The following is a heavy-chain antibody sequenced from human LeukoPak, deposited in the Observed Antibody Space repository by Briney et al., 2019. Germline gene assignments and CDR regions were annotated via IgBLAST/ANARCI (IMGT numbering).Heavy chain of an antibody. D-gene: IGHD2-8*01. CDR2: IYYSGST. CDR1: GGSISSYY. J-gene: IGHJ6*03. CDR3: ARRGPCTNGVCCEWCDYYYYMDV. Sequence: SGTLSLTCTVSGGSISSYYWSWIRQPPGKGLEWIGYIYYSGSTNYNPSLQSRVTISVDTSKNQFSLTLSSVTAADTAVYHCARRGPCTNGVCCEWCDYYYYMDVWGKGTTVTVSS. V-gene: IGHV4-59*08.